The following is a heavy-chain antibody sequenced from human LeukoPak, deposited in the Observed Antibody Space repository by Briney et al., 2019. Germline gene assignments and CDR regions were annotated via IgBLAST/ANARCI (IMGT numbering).Heavy chain of an antibody. CDR3: AEGSKLAFDY. CDR1: GGTFSSYA. CDR2: IIPIFGTA. V-gene: IGHV1-69*13. J-gene: IGHJ4*02. Sequence: PVASVKVSCKASGGTFSSYAISWVRQAPGQGLGWMGGIIPIFGTANYAQKFQGRVTITADESTSTAYMELSSLRSEDTAVYYCAEGSKLAFDYWGQGTLVTVSS. D-gene: IGHD1-1*01.